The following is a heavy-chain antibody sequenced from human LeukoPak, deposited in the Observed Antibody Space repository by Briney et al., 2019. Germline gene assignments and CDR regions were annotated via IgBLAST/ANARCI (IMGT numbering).Heavy chain of an antibody. CDR1: GFTFSDYD. CDR3: AKALTRWAFDM. CDR2: MSLSTSGK. J-gene: IGHJ3*02. Sequence: GGSLRLYCAASGFTFSDYDMSWVRQAPGKGLEWVSSMSLSTSGKTYADSVKGRFTVSTDKAKNTLYLQMDSLRAEDTAIYYCAKALTRWAFDMWGQGTMVTVSS. V-gene: IGHV3-23*01. D-gene: IGHD3-16*01.